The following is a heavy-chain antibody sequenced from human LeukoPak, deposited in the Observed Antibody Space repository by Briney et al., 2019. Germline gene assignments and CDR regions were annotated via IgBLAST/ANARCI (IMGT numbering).Heavy chain of an antibody. D-gene: IGHD3-10*01. J-gene: IGHJ3*02. CDR3: ARTKAWDYYGSGSYAFDI. Sequence: SETLSLTCTVSGGSISSSSYYWGWIRQPPGKGLEWIGSIYYSGSTNYNPSLKSRVTISVDTSKNQFSLKLSSVTAADTAVYYCARTKAWDYYGSGSYAFDIWGQGTMVTVSS. CDR2: IYYSGST. CDR1: GGSISSSSYY. V-gene: IGHV4-39*07.